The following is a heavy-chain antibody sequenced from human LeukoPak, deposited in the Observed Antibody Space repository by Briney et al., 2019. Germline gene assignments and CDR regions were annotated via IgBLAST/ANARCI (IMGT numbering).Heavy chain of an antibody. Sequence: GESLKISCKDSGYSFTSYWIGWVRQMPGKGLEWMGIIYPGDSDTRYSPSFQGQVTISADKSISTAYLQWSSLKASDTAMYYCARHSYYYDSSGYYGYWGQGTLVTVSS. CDR1: GYSFTSYW. CDR2: IYPGDSDT. J-gene: IGHJ4*02. V-gene: IGHV5-51*01. CDR3: ARHSYYYDSSGYYGY. D-gene: IGHD3-22*01.